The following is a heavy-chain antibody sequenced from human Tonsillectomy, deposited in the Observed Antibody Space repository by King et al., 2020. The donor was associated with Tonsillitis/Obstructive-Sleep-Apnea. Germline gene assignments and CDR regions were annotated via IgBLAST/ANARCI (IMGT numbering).Heavy chain of an antibody. CDR3: ARDFTDGYKYWNGFDI. J-gene: IGHJ3*02. CDR1: GGSFSSGGYY. CDR2: IYYSGST. V-gene: IGHV4-31*03. Sequence: QLQESGPGLVKPSQTLSLTCTVSGGSFSSGGYYWSWIRQHPGKGLDWIGYIYYSGSTYYNPSLKSRVTISVDTSKNQFSLKLSSVTAADTAVYYCARDFTDGYKYWNGFDIWGQGTMVTVSS. D-gene: IGHD5-24*01.